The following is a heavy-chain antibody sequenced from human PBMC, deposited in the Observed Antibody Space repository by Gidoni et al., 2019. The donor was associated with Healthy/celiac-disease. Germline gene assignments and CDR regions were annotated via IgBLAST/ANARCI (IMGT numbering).Heavy chain of an antibody. CDR3: ARERGYYDSSGYYLPPYFDY. V-gene: IGHV3-7*03. Sequence: LEWVANIKQDGSEKYDVDSVKGRFTISRDNAKNSLYLQMNSLRAEDTAVYYCARERGYYDSSGYYLPPYFDYWGQGTLVTVSS. J-gene: IGHJ4*02. D-gene: IGHD3-22*01. CDR2: IKQDGSEK.